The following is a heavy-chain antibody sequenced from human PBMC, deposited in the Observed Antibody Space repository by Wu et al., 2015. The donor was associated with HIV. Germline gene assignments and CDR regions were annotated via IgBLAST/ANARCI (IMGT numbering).Heavy chain of an antibody. V-gene: IGHV1-45*02. CDR1: GYTFTYRY. J-gene: IGHJ3*02. CDR2: ITPFNGNT. D-gene: IGHD6-13*01. Sequence: QMQLVQSGAEVKKTGSSVKVSCKASGYTFTYRYLHWVRQAPGQALEWMGWITPFNGNTNYAQKFQDRVTITRDRSMSTAYMELSSLRSEDTAMYYCAIGQLALEQQPGDAFDIWGQGTMVTVSS. CDR3: AIGQLALEQQPGDAFDI.